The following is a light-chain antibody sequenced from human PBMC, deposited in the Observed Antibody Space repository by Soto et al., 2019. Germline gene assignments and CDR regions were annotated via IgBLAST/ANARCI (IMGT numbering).Light chain of an antibody. CDR1: QGIRSW. CDR2: DAS. CDR3: PMDNSSPLVT. J-gene: IGKJ4*01. V-gene: IGKV1-12*02. Sequence: DIQMTQSPSSVSASVGDRVTITCRASQGIRSWLAWYQQKPGKAPKLLIYDASSLQSGVPSSFSGSGSGTDFTLTIISLQPEDLATYYCPMDNSSPLVTFGLGTKVEIK.